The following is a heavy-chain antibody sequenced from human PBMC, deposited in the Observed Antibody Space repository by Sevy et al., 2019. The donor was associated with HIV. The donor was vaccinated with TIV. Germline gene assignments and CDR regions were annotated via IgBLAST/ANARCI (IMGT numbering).Heavy chain of an antibody. D-gene: IGHD4-17*01. J-gene: IGHJ5*02. CDR3: ARHVPDMTNNWFDP. CDR2: FDPSDSYT. V-gene: IGHV5-10-1*01. Sequence: GESLKISCKGSGYSFTSYWISWVRQMPGKGLEWMGRFDPSDSYTNYSPSFQCHVTISADKSISTAYLQWSSLKASDTAMYYCARHVPDMTNNWFDPWGQGTLVTVSS. CDR1: GYSFTSYW.